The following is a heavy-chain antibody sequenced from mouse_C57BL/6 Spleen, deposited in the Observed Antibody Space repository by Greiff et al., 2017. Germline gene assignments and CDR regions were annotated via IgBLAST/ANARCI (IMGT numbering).Heavy chain of an antibody. CDR3: TRRAY. V-gene: IGHV1-15*01. CDR2: IDPETGGT. J-gene: IGHJ2*01. CDR1: GYTFTDYE. D-gene: IGHD3-3*01. Sequence: LKQSGAELVRPGASVTLSCKASGYTFTDYEMHWVKQTPVHGLEWIGAIDPETGGTAYNQKFKGKAILTADKSSSTAYMELRSLTSEDSAVYYCTRRAYWGQGTTLTVSS.